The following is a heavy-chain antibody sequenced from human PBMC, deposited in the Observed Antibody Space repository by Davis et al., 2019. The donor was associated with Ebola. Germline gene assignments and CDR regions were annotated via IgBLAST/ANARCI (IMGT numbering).Heavy chain of an antibody. CDR2: INTDGSRT. V-gene: IGHV3-74*01. CDR1: GFTFSRYW. Sequence: GKSLKISCAASGFTFSRYWMHWVRQSPGKGLVWVSRINTDGSRTTYADSVKGRFTISRDNAKNTVYLQMNSLRAEDTAVYYCARVAYGDYWRWLDSWGQGTLVTVSS. CDR3: ARVAYGDYWRWLDS. D-gene: IGHD4-17*01. J-gene: IGHJ5*01.